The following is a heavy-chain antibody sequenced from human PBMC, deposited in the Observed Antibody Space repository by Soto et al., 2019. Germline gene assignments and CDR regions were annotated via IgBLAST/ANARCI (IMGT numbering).Heavy chain of an antibody. CDR2: IYYSGST. J-gene: IGHJ6*02. Sequence: SETLSLTCTVSGGSISSYYWSWTRQPPGKGLEWIGYIYYSGSTNYNPSLKSRVTISVDTSKNQFSLKLSSVTAADTAVYYCARAYYDFWSGYYDLYGMDVWGQGTTVT. CDR1: GGSISSYY. V-gene: IGHV4-59*01. CDR3: ARAYYDFWSGYYDLYGMDV. D-gene: IGHD3-3*01.